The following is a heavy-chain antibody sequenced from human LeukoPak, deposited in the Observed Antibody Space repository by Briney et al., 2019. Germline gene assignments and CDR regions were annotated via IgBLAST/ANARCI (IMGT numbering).Heavy chain of an antibody. D-gene: IGHD2-21*01. J-gene: IGHJ4*02. CDR2: IYYSGST. V-gene: IGHV4-30-2*03. CDR1: GGSISSGGYS. Sequence: SQTLSLTCAVSGGSISSGGYSWSWIRQPPGKGLEWIGSIYYSGSTYYNPSLKSRVTISVDTSKNQFSLKLSSVTAADTAVYYCARYSDLAYDYWGQGTLVTVSS. CDR3: ARYSDLAYDY.